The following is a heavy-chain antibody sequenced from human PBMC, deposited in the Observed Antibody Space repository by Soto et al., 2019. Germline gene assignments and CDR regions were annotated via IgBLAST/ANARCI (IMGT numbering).Heavy chain of an antibody. D-gene: IGHD5-12*01. J-gene: IGHJ4*02. Sequence: QITVKESGLTLVKPTETLTLTCTFSGFSLSTNGMGVGWIRQPPGKALEWLALIYWDDDKRYSPSLSSRFTSIKNTPKNQVDLTLTNMDPVDTATYYRARLTRGVYDLDRLWEKFDYWGQGTLVTVSS. CDR1: GFSLSTNGMG. CDR3: ARLTRGVYDLDRLWEKFDY. V-gene: IGHV2-5*02. CDR2: IYWDDDK.